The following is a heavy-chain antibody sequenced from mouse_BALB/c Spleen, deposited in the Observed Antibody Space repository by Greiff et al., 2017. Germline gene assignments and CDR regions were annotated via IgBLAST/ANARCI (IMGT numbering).Heavy chain of an antibody. J-gene: IGHJ4*01. D-gene: IGHD2-2*01. V-gene: IGHV5-17*02. CDR2: ISSGSSTI. Sequence: EVMLVESGGGLVQPGGSRKLSCAASGFTFSSFGMHWVRQAPEKGLEWVAYISSGSSTIYYADTVKGRFTISRDNPKNTLFLQMTSLRSEDTAMYYCARSGGNDAGDYWGQGTSVTVSS. CDR3: ARSGGNDAGDY. CDR1: GFTFSSFG.